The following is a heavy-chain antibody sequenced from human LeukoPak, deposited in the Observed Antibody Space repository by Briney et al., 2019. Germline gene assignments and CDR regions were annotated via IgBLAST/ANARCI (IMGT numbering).Heavy chain of an antibody. CDR1: GGTFSNDS. D-gene: IGHD3-10*01. J-gene: IGHJ4*02. CDR2: ITLIFDTP. V-gene: IGHV1-69*05. CDR3: ARDTEGVGYYGSGSFDY. Sequence: GASVKVSCRVSGGTFSNDSITWVRQAPGQGREGGGGITLIFDTPNYAPKLQGRVTMTTDTSTSTAYMELRSLRSDDTAVYYCARDTEGVGYYGSGSFDYWGQGTLVTVSS.